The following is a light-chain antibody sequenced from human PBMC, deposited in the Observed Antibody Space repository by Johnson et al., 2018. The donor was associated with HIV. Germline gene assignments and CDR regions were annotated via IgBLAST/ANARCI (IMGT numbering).Light chain of an antibody. J-gene: IGLJ1*01. CDR2: ENN. CDR3: GTWDSSLNTGYV. Sequence: PVLTQPPSVSAAPGQKVTISCSGSSSNIGNNYVSWYEQLPGTAPKLLIYENNKRPSGIPDRFSGSKSGTSATLGITGLKTGDGADYHCGTWDSSLNTGYVFGTGTKVTVL. V-gene: IGLV1-51*02. CDR1: SSNIGNNY.